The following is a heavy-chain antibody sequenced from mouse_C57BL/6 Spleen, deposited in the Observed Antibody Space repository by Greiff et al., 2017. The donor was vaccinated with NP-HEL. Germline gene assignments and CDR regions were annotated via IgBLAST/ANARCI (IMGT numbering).Heavy chain of an antibody. CDR3: ARQGSTMVTTDAMDY. Sequence: QVQLKESGAELVRPGTSVKVSCKASGYAFTNYLIEWVKQRPGQGLEWIGVINPGSGGTNYNEKFKGKATLTADKSSSTAYMQLSSLTSEDSAVYFCARQGSTMVTTDAMDYWGQGTSVTVSS. CDR2: INPGSGGT. D-gene: IGHD2-2*01. J-gene: IGHJ4*01. CDR1: GYAFTNYL. V-gene: IGHV1-54*01.